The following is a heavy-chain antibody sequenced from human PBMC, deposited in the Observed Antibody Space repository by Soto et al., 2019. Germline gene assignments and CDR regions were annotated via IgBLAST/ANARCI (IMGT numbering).Heavy chain of an antibody. J-gene: IGHJ6*02. D-gene: IGHD1-26*01. V-gene: IGHV3-30-3*01. CDR3: ARVSIESEEWELRNYYYYYGMDV. CDR2: ISYDGSNK. Sequence: QVQLVESGGGVVQPGRSLRLSCAASGFTFSSYAMHWVRQAPGKGLEWVAVISYDGSNKYYADSVKGRFTISRDNSKNTMYLQMNSLRAEDKAMYYCARVSIESEEWELRNYYYYYGMDVWGQGTTVTVSS. CDR1: GFTFSSYA.